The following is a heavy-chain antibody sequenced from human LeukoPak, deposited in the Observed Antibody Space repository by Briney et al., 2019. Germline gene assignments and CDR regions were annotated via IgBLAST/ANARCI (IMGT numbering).Heavy chain of an antibody. J-gene: IGHJ6*02. D-gene: IGHD4-23*01. CDR1: GFTFSSYS. Sequence: GSLRLSCAASGFTFSSYSMNWVRQAPGKGLEWVSAISGSGGSTYYADSVKGRFTISRDNSKNTLYLQMNSLRAEDTAVYYCAKEPVAYYYYGMDVWGQGTTVTVSS. CDR2: ISGSGGST. CDR3: AKEPVAYYYYGMDV. V-gene: IGHV3-23*01.